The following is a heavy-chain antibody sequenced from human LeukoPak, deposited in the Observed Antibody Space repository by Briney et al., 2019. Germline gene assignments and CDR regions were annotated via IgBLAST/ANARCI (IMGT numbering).Heavy chain of an antibody. V-gene: IGHV3-23*01. J-gene: IGHJ4*02. Sequence: GGSLRLSCAASGFTFSSYAMNWVRQAPGKGLEWVSAISGSGGSTYYADSVKGRFTNSRDNSKNTLYLQMNSLRAEDTAVYYCANIVIVPAATFDYWGQGTLVTVSS. CDR2: ISGSGGST. D-gene: IGHD2-2*01. CDR3: ANIVIVPAATFDY. CDR1: GFTFSSYA.